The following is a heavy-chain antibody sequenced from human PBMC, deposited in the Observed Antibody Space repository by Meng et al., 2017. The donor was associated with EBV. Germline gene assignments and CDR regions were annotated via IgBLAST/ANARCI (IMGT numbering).Heavy chain of an antibody. CDR2: ISDYNGNT. CDR1: GYTFTSYG. J-gene: IGHJ4*02. Sequence: QVKLVQSGAEVKKPGGSVKAHCKASGYTFTSYGIIWVRPAPRQGPEWMGWISDYNGNTNYAQKLQGRVTMTTDTSTSTAYMELRSLRSDDTAVYYCARGLDYFDYWGQGTLVTVSS. V-gene: IGHV1-18*01. CDR3: ARGLDYFDY.